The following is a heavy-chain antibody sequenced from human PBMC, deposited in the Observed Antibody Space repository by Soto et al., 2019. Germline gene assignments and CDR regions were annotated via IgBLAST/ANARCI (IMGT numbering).Heavy chain of an antibody. V-gene: IGHV1-69*12. Sequence: QVQLVQSGAEVKKPGSSVKVSCKASGGTFSSYAISWVRQAPGQGLEWMGGIIPIFGTANYAQKFQGRVTITANESTSTAYMELSSLRAEDTAVYYCARDRIRMATIPEFDYWGQGTLVTVSS. J-gene: IGHJ4*02. CDR1: GGTFSSYA. D-gene: IGHD5-12*01. CDR2: IIPIFGTA. CDR3: ARDRIRMATIPEFDY.